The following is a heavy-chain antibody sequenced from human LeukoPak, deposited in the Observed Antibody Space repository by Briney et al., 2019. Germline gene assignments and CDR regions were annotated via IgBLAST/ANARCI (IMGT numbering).Heavy chain of an antibody. Sequence: GGSLRLSCAASGFTFSSYGMHWVRQAPGKGLEWVVFIRYDGSNKYYADSVKGRFTISRDNSKNTLYLQMNSLRAEDTAVYYCAKDPARDYYYYYMDVWGKGTTVTVSS. CDR1: GFTFSSYG. D-gene: IGHD5-24*01. CDR2: IRYDGSNK. J-gene: IGHJ6*03. V-gene: IGHV3-30*02. CDR3: AKDPARDYYYYYMDV.